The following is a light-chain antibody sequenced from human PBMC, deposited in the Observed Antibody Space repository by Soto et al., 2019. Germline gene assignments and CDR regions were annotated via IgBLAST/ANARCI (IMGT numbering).Light chain of an antibody. CDR3: QQYNNWRT. J-gene: IGKJ1*01. CDR2: GAS. V-gene: IGKV3-15*01. Sequence: EIVMTQSPATVSLSPGERATLSCRASQSVSSNLAWYQQKPGQAPRLLIYGASTRATGIPARFSGSGPGTEFTLTISSLQSEDFAVYYCQQYNNWRTFGQGTKVDIK. CDR1: QSVSSN.